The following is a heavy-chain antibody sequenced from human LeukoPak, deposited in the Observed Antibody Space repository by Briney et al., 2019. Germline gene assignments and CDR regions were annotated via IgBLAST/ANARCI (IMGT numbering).Heavy chain of an antibody. Sequence: GGSLRPSCAASGFTFSSYWMSWVRQAPGKGLEWVANIKQDGSEKYYVDSVKGRFTISRDNAKNSLYLQMNSLRAEDTAVYYCARDGDIVVVPAPFDYWGQGTLVTVSS. V-gene: IGHV3-7*01. CDR1: GFTFSSYW. J-gene: IGHJ4*02. CDR3: ARDGDIVVVPAPFDY. D-gene: IGHD2-2*01. CDR2: IKQDGSEK.